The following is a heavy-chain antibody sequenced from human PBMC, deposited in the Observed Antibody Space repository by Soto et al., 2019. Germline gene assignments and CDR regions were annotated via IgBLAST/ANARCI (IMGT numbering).Heavy chain of an antibody. V-gene: IGHV3-21*01. Sequence: EVQLVESGGGLVKPGGSLRLSCTASGFTFSSYSMNWVRQAPGKGLEWVSSISRSSSYLYYADSVEGRFTISRDNAKNSLYLQMNSLRAEDTAVYYCGAATGAYWGQGTLVTVSS. CDR2: ISRSSSYL. J-gene: IGHJ4*02. CDR1: GFTFSSYS. CDR3: GAATGAY. D-gene: IGHD2-15*01.